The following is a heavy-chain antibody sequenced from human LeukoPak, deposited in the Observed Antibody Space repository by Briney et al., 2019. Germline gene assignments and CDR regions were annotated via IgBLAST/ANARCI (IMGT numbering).Heavy chain of an antibody. CDR1: GFTFSDYY. CDR3: ARTTVTIQFDY. V-gene: IGHV3-11*01. Sequence: GGSLRLPCAASGFTFSDYYMSWIRQAPGKGLEWVSYISSSGSTIYYADSVKGRFTISRDNAKNSLYLQMNSLRAEDTAVYYCARTTVTIQFDYWGQGTLVTVSS. J-gene: IGHJ4*02. D-gene: IGHD4-11*01. CDR2: ISSSGSTI.